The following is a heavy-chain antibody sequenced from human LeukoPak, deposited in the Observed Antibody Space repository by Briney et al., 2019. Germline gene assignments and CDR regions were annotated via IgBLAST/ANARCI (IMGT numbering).Heavy chain of an antibody. Sequence: PGGSLKLSCAASGFTFSGSAMHWVRQASGKGLEWVGRIRSKANSYATAYAASVIGRFTISRDDSKNTAYLQMNSLKTEDKAVYYCCINDGGYCSRSYYYYDYYMDVWSKGTTVTVSS. CDR2: IRSKANSYAT. V-gene: IGHV3-73*01. D-gene: IGHD3-10*01. CDR1: GFTFSGSA. CDR3: CINDGGYCSRSYYYYDYYMDV. J-gene: IGHJ6*03.